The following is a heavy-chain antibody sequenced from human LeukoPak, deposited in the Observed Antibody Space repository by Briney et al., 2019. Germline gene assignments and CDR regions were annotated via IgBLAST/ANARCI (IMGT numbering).Heavy chain of an antibody. Sequence: SETLSLTCTVSGGSISSSSYYWGWIRQPPGKGLEWIGSIYYSGSTYYNPSLKSRVTISVDTSKNQFSLKLSSVIAADTAVYYCARRVVGACFDYWGQGTLVTVSS. D-gene: IGHD1-26*01. CDR1: GGSISSSSYY. V-gene: IGHV4-39*01. CDR2: IYYSGST. J-gene: IGHJ4*02. CDR3: ARRVVGACFDY.